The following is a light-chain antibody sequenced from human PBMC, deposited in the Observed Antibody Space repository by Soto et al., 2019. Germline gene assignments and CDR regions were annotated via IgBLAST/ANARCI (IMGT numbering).Light chain of an antibody. CDR3: QQRSNWLWT. CDR2: DAS. V-gene: IGKV3-11*01. J-gene: IGKJ1*01. CDR1: QSVDNSH. Sequence: EIVLTQSPGTLSLSPGERATLSCRASQSVDNSHVAWYQQKPGQAPRLLIYDASNRATGIPARFSGSGSGTDFTLTISSLEPEDFAVYYCQQRSNWLWTFGQGTKVDIK.